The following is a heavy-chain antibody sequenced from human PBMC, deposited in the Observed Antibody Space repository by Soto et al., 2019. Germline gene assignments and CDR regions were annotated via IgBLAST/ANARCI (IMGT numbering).Heavy chain of an antibody. V-gene: IGHV3-74*01. CDR3: AREYSSSRYYDY. CDR1: GFTFSSYW. J-gene: IGHJ4*02. CDR2: INSDGSST. D-gene: IGHD6-13*01. Sequence: EVQLVESGGGLVQPGGSLRLSCAASGFTFSSYWMHWVRQAPGKGLVWVSRINSDGSSTSYAESVKGRFTISRDNAKNTLYLQMNSLRADDTAVYYCAREYSSSRYYDYWGQGPLVTVSS.